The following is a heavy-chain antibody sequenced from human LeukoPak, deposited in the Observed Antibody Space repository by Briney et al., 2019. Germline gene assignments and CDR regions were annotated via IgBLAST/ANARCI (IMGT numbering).Heavy chain of an antibody. D-gene: IGHD3-9*01. CDR3: ARSFARDSYILTGYNIADY. J-gene: IGHJ4*02. V-gene: IGHV1-18*01. Sequence: ASVKVSCKASGYTFSSFAISWVRQAPGQGLEWMGWISAYTGNTNYAQKLQGRLTMTTDRSTSTAYMELRSLGSDDTAMYYCARSFARDSYILTGYNIADYWGQGTLVTVSS. CDR1: GYTFSSFA. CDR2: ISAYTGNT.